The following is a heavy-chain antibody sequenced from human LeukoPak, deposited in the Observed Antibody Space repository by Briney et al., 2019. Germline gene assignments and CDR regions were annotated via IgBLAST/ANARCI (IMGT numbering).Heavy chain of an antibody. CDR1: GFTVSSNY. D-gene: IGHD2-21*01. J-gene: IGHJ5*02. V-gene: IGHV3-53*01. Sequence: GGSLRLSCAASGFTVSSNYMSWVRQAPGKGLEWVSVIYSGGSTYYADYVKGRFTISRDNYKNTLYLQMNSMRAEDATVYYCSGDRQHTWFDPWGQGTLVTVSS. CDR3: SGDRQHTWFDP. CDR2: IYSGGST.